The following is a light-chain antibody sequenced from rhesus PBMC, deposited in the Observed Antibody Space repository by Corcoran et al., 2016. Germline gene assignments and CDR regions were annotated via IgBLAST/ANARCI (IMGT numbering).Light chain of an antibody. V-gene: IGKV1-25*01. CDR3: QHTNDVFT. CDR2: DAA. Sequence: DIQMTQSPPSLSASVGDRVTITCQASQGISNHLVWYQQKPGKVPKLLIYDAAKLQIGVPSRFSGSGSGTDFTLTISSVQPEDFATYYYQHTNDVFTFGPGTKLDIK. CDR1: QGISNH. J-gene: IGKJ3*01.